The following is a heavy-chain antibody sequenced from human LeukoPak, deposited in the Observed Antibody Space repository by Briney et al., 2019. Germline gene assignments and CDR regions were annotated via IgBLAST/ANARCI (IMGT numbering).Heavy chain of an antibody. J-gene: IGHJ6*02. CDR1: GFTFSSYA. Sequence: GGSLRLSCAASGFTFSSYAMHWVRQAPGKGLEWVAVISYDGSNKYYADSVKGRFTISRDNSKNTLYLQMNSLRAEDTAVYYYAREMGTWFSDVWGQGTTVTVSS. CDR3: AREMGTWFSDV. D-gene: IGHD1-1*01. V-gene: IGHV3-30-3*01. CDR2: ISYDGSNK.